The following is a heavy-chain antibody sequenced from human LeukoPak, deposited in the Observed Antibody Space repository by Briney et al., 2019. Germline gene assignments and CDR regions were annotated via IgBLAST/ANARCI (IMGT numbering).Heavy chain of an antibody. CDR1: GYTFTGYY. Sequence: ASVTVSCKASGYTFTGYYMHWVRQAPGRGLEWMGWISPNSGGTNYAQTFQGRVTMTRDTSISTAYMELSRLRSDDTAVYYCARDRAVATIGGVDYWGQGTLVTVSS. CDR2: ISPNSGGT. D-gene: IGHD5-12*01. V-gene: IGHV1-2*02. J-gene: IGHJ4*02. CDR3: ARDRAVATIGGVDY.